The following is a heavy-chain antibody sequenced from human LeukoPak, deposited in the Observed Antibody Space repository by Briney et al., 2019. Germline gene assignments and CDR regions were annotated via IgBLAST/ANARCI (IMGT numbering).Heavy chain of an antibody. CDR3: ARVRTSCFFDY. Sequence: GGSLRLSCAASGLTFSSYWMSWVRQAPGKGLEWVANIKQDGSEKYYVDSVKGRFTISRDNAKNSLYLQMNSLRAEDTAVYYCARVRTSCFFDYWGQGTLVTVSS. CDR2: IKQDGSEK. CDR1: GLTFSSYW. D-gene: IGHD2-2*01. J-gene: IGHJ4*02. V-gene: IGHV3-7*03.